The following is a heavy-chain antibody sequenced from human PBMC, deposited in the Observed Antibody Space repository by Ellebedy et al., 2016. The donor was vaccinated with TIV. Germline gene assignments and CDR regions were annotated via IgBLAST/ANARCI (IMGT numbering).Heavy chain of an antibody. V-gene: IGHV1-69*06. CDR2: TIPIFGTA. J-gene: IGHJ4*02. D-gene: IGHD4-17*01. CDR1: GGTFSSYA. CDR3: ARAYGDYARPFDY. Sequence: ASVKVSCXASGGTFSSYAISWVRQAPGQGLEWMGGTIPIFGTANYAQKFQGRVTITADKSTSTAYMELSSLRSEDTAVYYCARAYGDYARPFDYWGQGTLVTVSS.